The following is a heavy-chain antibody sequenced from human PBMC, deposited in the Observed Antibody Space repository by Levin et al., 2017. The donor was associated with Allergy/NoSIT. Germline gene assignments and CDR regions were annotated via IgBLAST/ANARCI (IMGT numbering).Heavy chain of an antibody. CDR2: MNPNSGNT. Sequence: ASVKVSCKASGYTFTSYDINWVRQATGQGLEWMGWMNPNSGNTGCAQKFQGRVTMTRNTSISTAYMELSSLRSEDTAVYYCARGGKYSTLFWFDPWGQGTLVTVSS. CDR3: ARGGKYSTLFWFDP. V-gene: IGHV1-8*01. D-gene: IGHD4-11*01. CDR1: GYTFTSYD. J-gene: IGHJ5*02.